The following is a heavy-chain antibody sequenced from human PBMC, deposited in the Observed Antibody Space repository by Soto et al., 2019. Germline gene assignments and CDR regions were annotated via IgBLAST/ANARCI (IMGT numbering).Heavy chain of an antibody. D-gene: IGHD6-6*01. CDR3: AWEYSSSSKPSWH. J-gene: IGHJ4*02. CDR1: GGTVSSYA. CDR2: IIPIFGTA. Sequence: SVKVSCKASGGTVSSYAISWVRQAPGQGLEWMGGIIPIFGTANYAQKFQGRVTITADKSTSTAYMELSSMRSEATAVYSCAWEYSSSSKPSWHWGKGTLVTVSS. V-gene: IGHV1-69*06.